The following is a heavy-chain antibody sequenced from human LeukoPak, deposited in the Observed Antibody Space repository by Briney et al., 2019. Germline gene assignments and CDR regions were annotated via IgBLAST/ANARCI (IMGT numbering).Heavy chain of an antibody. CDR3: ARDPGMTTVTTLDY. J-gene: IGHJ4*02. CDR1: GFTFSSYG. CDR2: IWYDGSNK. D-gene: IGHD4-17*01. V-gene: IGHV3-33*08. Sequence: GRSLRLSCAASGFTFSSYGMHWVRQAPGKGLEWVAVIWYDGSNKYYADSVKGRFTISRDNSKNTLYLQMNSPRAEDTAVYYCARDPGMTTVTTLDYWGQGTLVTVSS.